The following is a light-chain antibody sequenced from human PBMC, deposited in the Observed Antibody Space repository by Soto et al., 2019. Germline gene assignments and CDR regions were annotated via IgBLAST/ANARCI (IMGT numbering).Light chain of an antibody. CDR2: DAS. V-gene: IGKV1-5*01. CDR3: QQYYMGWT. Sequence: DIQMTQSPSTLSASVGDRVTITCRASQSISSWLAWYQQKPGKAPKLLIYDASTLESGVPSRFTGRGSGTEFTLSISGLQPDDFGTYYCQQYYMGWTFGQGTKVDIK. CDR1: QSISSW. J-gene: IGKJ1*01.